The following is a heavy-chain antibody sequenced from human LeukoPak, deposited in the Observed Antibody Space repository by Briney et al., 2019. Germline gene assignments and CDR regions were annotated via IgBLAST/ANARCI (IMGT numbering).Heavy chain of an antibody. D-gene: IGHD3-10*01. J-gene: IGHJ6*02. CDR3: ARDRASTVYYYYGMDV. Sequence: ASVKVSCTASGYTFTSYGISWVRQAPGQGLEWMGWISAYNGNTNYAQKLQGRVTMTTDTSTSTAYMELRRLRSDDTAVYYCARDRASTVYYYYGMDVWGQGTTVTVSS. CDR1: GYTFTSYG. CDR2: ISAYNGNT. V-gene: IGHV1-18*01.